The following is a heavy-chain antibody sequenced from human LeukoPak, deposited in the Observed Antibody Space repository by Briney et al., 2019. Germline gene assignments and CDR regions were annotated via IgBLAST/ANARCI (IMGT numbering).Heavy chain of an antibody. CDR3: AKDLYWSHYDSSGSRNDY. CDR2: IIPSGGIT. Sequence: GGSLRLSCAASGFIFSSHGMNWVRHAPGKGLEWVSGIIPSGGITYYADSVKGRFTISRDNSKNTLYLQMNSLRAEDTAVYYCAKDLYWSHYDSSGSRNDYWGQGTLVTVSS. CDR1: GFIFSSHG. V-gene: IGHV3-23*01. D-gene: IGHD3-22*01. J-gene: IGHJ4*02.